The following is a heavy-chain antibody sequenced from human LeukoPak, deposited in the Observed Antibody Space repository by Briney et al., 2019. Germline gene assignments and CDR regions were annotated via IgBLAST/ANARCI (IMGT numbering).Heavy chain of an antibody. D-gene: IGHD3-3*01. Sequence: PGGSLSLSCAASGFTFDDYGMSWVRQAPGKGLEWVSGINWNGGSTGYADSVKGRFTISRDNAKNSLYLQMNSLRAEDTALYYCAKIYDFWSGYYFDYWGQGTLVTVSS. CDR1: GFTFDDYG. CDR2: INWNGGST. V-gene: IGHV3-20*04. J-gene: IGHJ4*02. CDR3: AKIYDFWSGYYFDY.